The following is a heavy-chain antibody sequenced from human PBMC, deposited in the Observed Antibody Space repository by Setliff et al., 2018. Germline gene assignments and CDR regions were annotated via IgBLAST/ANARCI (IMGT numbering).Heavy chain of an antibody. CDR3: ARTTGYRLEGDFDY. CDR2: IKEDGSEK. J-gene: IGHJ4*02. CDR1: GFTFVNYW. D-gene: IGHD3-16*01. V-gene: IGHV3-7*03. Sequence: GGSLRLSCAASGFTFVNYWMSWVRQAPGKGLEWVANIKEDGSEKYYVDSVKGRFTVSRDNAKNSLYLQMTSLRAEDTAIYYCARTTGYRLEGDFDYWGQGTLVTVPQ.